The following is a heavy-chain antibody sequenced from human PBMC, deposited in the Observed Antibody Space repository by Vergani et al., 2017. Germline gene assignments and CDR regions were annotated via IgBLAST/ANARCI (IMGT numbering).Heavy chain of an antibody. Sequence: DVQVVESGGGLVQPGESLRLSCAASGFTVSSNYMSWVRQAPGKGLEWVSIIYSGGSTYYADSVKGRFTISRHSSKNTVYLQMNSLRAEDTAVYYCARTFLGYCSSTSCDDYWGQGTLVTVSS. J-gene: IGHJ4*02. CDR3: ARTFLGYCSSTSCDDY. CDR2: IYSGGST. CDR1: GFTVSSNY. V-gene: IGHV3-53*04. D-gene: IGHD2-2*01.